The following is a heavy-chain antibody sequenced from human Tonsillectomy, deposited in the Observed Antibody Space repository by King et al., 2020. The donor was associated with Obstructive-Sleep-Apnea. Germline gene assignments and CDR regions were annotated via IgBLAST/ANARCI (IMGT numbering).Heavy chain of an antibody. V-gene: IGHV1-8*01. D-gene: IGHD2-15*01. Sequence: VQLVQSGAEVKKPGASVKVSCKSSGYTFTSYDITWVRQASGQGLEWMGWMNPNSGSTGYAQKFQGRVTMTRDTSKSTAYRELSSLRSEDTAVYYCATLGYCSRGSCYVYRYNGVDVWGQGTTVTVSS. CDR1: GYTFTSYD. CDR3: ATLGYCSRGSCYVYRYNGVDV. CDR2: MNPNSGST. J-gene: IGHJ6*02.